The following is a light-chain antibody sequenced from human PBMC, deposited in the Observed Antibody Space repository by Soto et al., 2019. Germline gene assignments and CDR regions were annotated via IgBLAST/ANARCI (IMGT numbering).Light chain of an antibody. CDR2: GAS. J-gene: IGKJ1*01. CDR1: QSFSSRY. CDR3: QQYGSSPRT. Sequence: EIVLTQSPGTLSLSPGERATLSCRASQSFSSRYLAWYQQKPGQAPRLFMYGASTRATGIPARFSGSGSGTEFTLTISSLEPEDFAVYCCQQYGSSPRTFGQGTKVDIK. V-gene: IGKV3-20*01.